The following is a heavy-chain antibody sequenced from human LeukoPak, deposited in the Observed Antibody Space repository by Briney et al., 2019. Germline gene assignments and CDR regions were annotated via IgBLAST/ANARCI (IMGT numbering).Heavy chain of an antibody. V-gene: IGHV3-13*01. CDR3: VRQKRSHGNFDY. J-gene: IGHJ4*02. D-gene: IGHD1-26*01. CDR2: VGIAADT. Sequence: GGSLRLSCAASGFTFSDHAMHWVRQAPGKGLEWVSAVGIAADTFYPGSVKGRFTISRENAKNSLYLQMNSLRVEDTAVYYCVRQKRSHGNFDYWGQGTLVTVSS. CDR1: GFTFSDHA.